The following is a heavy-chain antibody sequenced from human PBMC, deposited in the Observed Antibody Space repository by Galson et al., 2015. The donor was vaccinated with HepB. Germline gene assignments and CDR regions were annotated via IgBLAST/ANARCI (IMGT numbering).Heavy chain of an antibody. CDR1: GFTFSNFA. Sequence: SLRLSCAASGFTFSNFAMNWVRQTPGKGLEWVSVISGSGAGTYYADSVKGRFTISRDNSRNTVYLQVNSLRAEDTAVYYCAKGARSTWYGAFDIWGQGTMVTVSS. CDR3: AKGARSTWYGAFDI. J-gene: IGHJ3*02. V-gene: IGHV3-23*01. CDR2: ISGSGAGT. D-gene: IGHD6-13*01.